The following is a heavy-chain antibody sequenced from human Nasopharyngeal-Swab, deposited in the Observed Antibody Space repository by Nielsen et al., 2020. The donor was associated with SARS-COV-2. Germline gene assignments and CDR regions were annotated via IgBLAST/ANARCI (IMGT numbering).Heavy chain of an antibody. CDR1: GYTFTSYA. Sequence: ASVKVSCKASGYTFTSYAMHWVRQAPGQRLEWMGWINAGNGNTKYSQKFQGRVTITRDTSASTAYMEPSSLRSEDTAVYYCAREPYYDSVGDAFDIWGQGTMVTVSS. V-gene: IGHV1-3*01. D-gene: IGHD3-22*01. J-gene: IGHJ3*02. CDR2: INAGNGNT. CDR3: AREPYYDSVGDAFDI.